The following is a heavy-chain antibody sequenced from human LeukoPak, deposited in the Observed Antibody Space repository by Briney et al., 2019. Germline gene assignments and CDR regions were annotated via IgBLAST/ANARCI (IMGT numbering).Heavy chain of an antibody. J-gene: IGHJ4*02. CDR3: GLLYSNYWIAY. CDR1: GFIFSNYA. Sequence: GGSMRLSCAASGFIFSNYAMNWVRQASGKGLEWVSAISYSGSSTYYADSVKGRFTFSRDNAKNSLYLQMNSLRAEDTAVYYCGLLYSNYWIAYWGQGTLVTVSS. D-gene: IGHD4-11*01. CDR2: ISYSGSST. V-gene: IGHV3-21*01.